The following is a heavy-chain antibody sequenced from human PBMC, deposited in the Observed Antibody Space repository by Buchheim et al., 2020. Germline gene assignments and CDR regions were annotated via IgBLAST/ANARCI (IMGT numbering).Heavy chain of an antibody. Sequence: QVQLVQSGAELKKPGASVNVSCKASGYSFTNYYIHWVRQAPGQGPEWMGKINPSVGSTNYAPKFQGRVALTKDTSTNTVYMDLHSLTSEDTAVYYCAREEYSTGLGYFDIWGQGTL. CDR1: GYSFTNYY. CDR2: INPSVGST. CDR3: AREEYSTGLGYFDI. V-gene: IGHV1-46*01. D-gene: IGHD2-8*02. J-gene: IGHJ4*02.